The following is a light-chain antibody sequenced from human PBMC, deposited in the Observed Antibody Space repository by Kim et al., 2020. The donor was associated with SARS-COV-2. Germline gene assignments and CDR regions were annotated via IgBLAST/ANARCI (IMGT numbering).Light chain of an antibody. CDR2: AAS. J-gene: IGKJ1*01. CDR3: RNYNGAPRT. V-gene: IGKV1-27*01. Sequence: DIQMTQSPSSLSASVGDRVTITCRAGQGISNYLAWYQQKPGKAPRLLIYAASSLQSGVPSWFSGSGSGTHFTLTISSLQPEDFATYYFRNYNGAPRTFVQGTKVEIK. CDR1: QGISNY.